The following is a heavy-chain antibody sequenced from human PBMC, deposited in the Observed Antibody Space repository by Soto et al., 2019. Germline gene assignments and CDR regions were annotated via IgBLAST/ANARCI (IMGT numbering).Heavy chain of an antibody. CDR2: FDPEEGET. D-gene: IGHD3-10*01. J-gene: IGHJ5*02. V-gene: IGHV1-24*01. CDR3: VAVRGRWSYIKRRFDP. Sequence: QVQLEQSGAEAKKPGASVKVSCKVSGHTFTELSIHWVRKAPGKGLEWMGGFDPEEGETIYAQKFLDRVTVTEDTSTDTAYMELSSLRSEDTAVYFCVAVRGRWSYIKRRFDPWGQGTLVIVSS. CDR1: GHTFTELS.